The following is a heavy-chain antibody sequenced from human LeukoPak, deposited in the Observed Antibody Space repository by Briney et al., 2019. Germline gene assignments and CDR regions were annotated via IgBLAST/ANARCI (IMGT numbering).Heavy chain of an antibody. CDR3: AKGSGSSPFDP. Sequence: SETLSLTCTVSGDSISSYYWSWIRQPPGKGLEWIGYVHYTGNTNYNPSLKSRLTISVDTSKNQFSLKLSSVTAADTAVYYCAKGSGSSPFDPWGQGTLVTVSS. V-gene: IGHV4-59*01. CDR2: VHYTGNT. CDR1: GDSISSYY. J-gene: IGHJ5*02. D-gene: IGHD3-10*01.